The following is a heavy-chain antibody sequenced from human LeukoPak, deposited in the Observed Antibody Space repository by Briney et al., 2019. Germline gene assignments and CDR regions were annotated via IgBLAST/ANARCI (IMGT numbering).Heavy chain of an antibody. J-gene: IGHJ4*02. CDR1: GGTFSSYA. D-gene: IGHD6-19*01. CDR2: IIPILGIA. CDR3: ARGSVKIAELMAVAGFDY. V-gene: IGHV1-69*04. Sequence: SVKVSCKASGGTFSSYAISWVRQAPGQGLEWMGRIIPILGIANYAQKFQGRVTITADKSTSTAYMELSSLRSEDTAVYYCARGSVKIAELMAVAGFDYWGQGTLVTVSS.